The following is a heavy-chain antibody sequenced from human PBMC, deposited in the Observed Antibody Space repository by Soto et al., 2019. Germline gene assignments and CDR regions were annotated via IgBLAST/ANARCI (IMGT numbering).Heavy chain of an antibody. CDR1: GYSFTNYW. CDR3: AIKHTQGSSAWYN. CDR2: IYPGDSDT. Sequence: GESLKISCKASGYSFTNYWIGWVRQMPGKGLEWMGTIYPGDSDTRYSPSFQGQVTFSVDKSINTAYLHWTSLKASDTAIYYCAIKHTQGSSAWYNWGQGTLVTVSS. J-gene: IGHJ1*01. V-gene: IGHV5-51*01. D-gene: IGHD6-19*01.